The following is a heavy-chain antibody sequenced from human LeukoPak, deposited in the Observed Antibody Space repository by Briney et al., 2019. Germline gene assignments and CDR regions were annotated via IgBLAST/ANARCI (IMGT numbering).Heavy chain of an antibody. J-gene: IGHJ5*02. CDR2: INHSGST. CDR3: ARIAGYCSSTSCP. D-gene: IGHD2-2*01. V-gene: IGHV4-34*01. CDR1: GGSFSGYY. Sequence: SETLSLTCAVYGGSFSGYYWSWIRQPPGKGLEWIGEINHSGSTNYNPSLKSRVTLSVDTSKNQFSLKLSSVTAADTAVYYCARIAGYCSSTSCPWGQGTLVTVSS.